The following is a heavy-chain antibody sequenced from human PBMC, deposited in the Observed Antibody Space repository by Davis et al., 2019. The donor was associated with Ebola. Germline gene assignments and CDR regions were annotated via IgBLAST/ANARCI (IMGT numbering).Heavy chain of an antibody. Sequence: GSLRLSCAVYGGSFSGYYWSWIRQPPGKGLEWIGEINHSGSTNYNPSLKSRVTISVDTSKNQFSLKLSSVTAADTAVYYCARGGSASTVPFYYYYGTDVWGQGTTVTVSS. CDR1: GGSFSGYY. CDR3: ARGGSASTVPFYYYYGTDV. J-gene: IGHJ6*02. CDR2: INHSGST. D-gene: IGHD3-10*01. V-gene: IGHV4-34*01.